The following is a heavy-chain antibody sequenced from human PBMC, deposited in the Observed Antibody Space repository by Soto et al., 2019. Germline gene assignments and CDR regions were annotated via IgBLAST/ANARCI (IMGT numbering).Heavy chain of an antibody. J-gene: IGHJ4*02. CDR2: ISGSGNYT. V-gene: IGHV3-21*01. D-gene: IGHD4-4*01. Sequence: GPLLLACSASGFTFSTYSMNWVRQAPGKGLEWVSSISGSGNYTHYADFLRGRFTISRDNAKTSLYLQMNSLRAEDTAVYYCAREGINNYNEYYFDSWGQGTVVTVYS. CDR3: AREGINNYNEYYFDS. CDR1: GFTFSTYS.